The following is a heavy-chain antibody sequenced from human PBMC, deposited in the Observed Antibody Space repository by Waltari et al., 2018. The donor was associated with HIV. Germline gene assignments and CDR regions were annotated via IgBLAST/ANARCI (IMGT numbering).Heavy chain of an antibody. D-gene: IGHD2-8*01. V-gene: IGHV4-59*01. CDR2: VAYSGST. Sequence: QVQLQESGPGLVKPSGTLSLTCTVSGGSISNYWWSLIRQPPGEGLEWVGCVAYSGSTDYNPSLKSRDTISVDMSKNQFSLKLSSVTAADTAVYYCARGGCVNGVCYRGLLDSWGQGTLVTVSS. J-gene: IGHJ4*02. CDR3: ARGGCVNGVCYRGLLDS. CDR1: GGSISNYW.